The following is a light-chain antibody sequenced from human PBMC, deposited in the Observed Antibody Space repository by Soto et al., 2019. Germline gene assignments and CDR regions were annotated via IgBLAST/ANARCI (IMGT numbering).Light chain of an antibody. J-gene: IGKJ4*01. CDR3: EQYDKSIT. CDR1: QSISTL. V-gene: IGKV3-15*01. Sequence: IVLTQAPATLSLSPGEGATLSCRASQSISTLLAWYQQKPGQAPRLLIYSASTRATGIPARFSGSGSGADFTLTINRLEPEDFAVYYCEQYDKSITFGGGTKVDIK. CDR2: SAS.